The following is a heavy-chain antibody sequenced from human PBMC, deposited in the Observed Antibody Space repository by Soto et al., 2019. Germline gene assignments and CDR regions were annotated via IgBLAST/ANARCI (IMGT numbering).Heavy chain of an antibody. CDR3: AKDLIGANPDAFDI. CDR1: GFTFSSYG. J-gene: IGHJ3*02. V-gene: IGHV3-30*18. Sequence: QVQLVESGGGVVQPGRSLRLSCAASGFTFSSYGMHWVRQAPGKGLEWVAVISYDGSNKYYADSVKGRFTISRDNSKNTLYLQMNSLRAEDTAVYYCAKDLIGANPDAFDIWGQGTMVTVSS. D-gene: IGHD1-26*01. CDR2: ISYDGSNK.